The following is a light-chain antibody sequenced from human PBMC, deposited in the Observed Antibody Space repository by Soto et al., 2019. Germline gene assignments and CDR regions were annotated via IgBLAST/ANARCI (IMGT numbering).Light chain of an antibody. CDR1: DDVSRN. J-gene: IGKJ4*01. V-gene: IGKV1-33*01. Sequence: DIQMTQYPSSLSASVGDRVTIACRSSDDVSRNLNWFQQKPGEAPKLLIYDASNLERGVPPRFSGSGSGTDFTLTISSLQSEDVATYYCQQYNSMLSFGGGTEVEIK. CDR3: QQYNSMLS. CDR2: DAS.